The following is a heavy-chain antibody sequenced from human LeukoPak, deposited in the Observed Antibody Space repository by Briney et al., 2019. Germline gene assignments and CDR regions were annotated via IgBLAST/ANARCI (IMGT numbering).Heavy chain of an antibody. CDR3: ARDRSVGVLPAPPFDF. CDR2: IIPIFGTA. D-gene: IGHD6-6*01. J-gene: IGHJ4*02. CDR1: GGTFSIYA. Sequence: SVKVSCKASGGTFSIYAISWVRQAPGQGLEWMGGIIPIFGTANYAQKFQGRVTITADESTSTAYMELSSLRSEDTAVYYCARDRSVGVLPAPPFDFWGQGTLVTVSS. V-gene: IGHV1-69*13.